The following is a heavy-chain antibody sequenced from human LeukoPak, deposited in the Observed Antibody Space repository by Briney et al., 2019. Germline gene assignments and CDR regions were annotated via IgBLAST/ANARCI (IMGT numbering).Heavy chain of an antibody. CDR3: ARAHYYDSSGYYYYYYGMDV. J-gene: IGHJ6*02. CDR1: GGSMSSYY. D-gene: IGHD3-22*01. V-gene: IGHV4-59*12. CDR2: IYYSGGT. Sequence: SETLSLTCSVSGGSMSSYYWSWIRQPPGKGLEWIGYIYYSGGTNYNPSLKSRVTISVDTSKNQFSLKLSSVTAADTAVYYCARAHYYDSSGYYYYYYGMDVWGQGTTVTVSS.